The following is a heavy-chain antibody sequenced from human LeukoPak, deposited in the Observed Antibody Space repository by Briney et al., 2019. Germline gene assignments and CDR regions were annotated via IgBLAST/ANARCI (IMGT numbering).Heavy chain of an antibody. Sequence: SETLSLTCAVYGGSFGGYYWSWIRQPPGKGLEWIGEINHSGSTNYNPSLKSRVTISVDTSKNQFSLKLSSVTAADTAVYYCARSMVRGVIIRGFDPWGQGTLVTVSS. CDR2: INHSGST. CDR1: GGSFGGYY. CDR3: ARSMVRGVIIRGFDP. V-gene: IGHV4-34*01. D-gene: IGHD3-10*01. J-gene: IGHJ5*02.